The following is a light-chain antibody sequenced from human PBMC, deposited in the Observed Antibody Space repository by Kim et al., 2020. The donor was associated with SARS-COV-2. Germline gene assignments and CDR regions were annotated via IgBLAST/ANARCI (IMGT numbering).Light chain of an antibody. CDR1: RSNIGSNA. V-gene: IGLV1-44*01. CDR3: AAWDDSLNGVI. CDR2: SND. J-gene: IGLJ2*01. Sequence: QPPSASGTPGQRVTISCSGSRSNIGSNAVNWYQQLPGTAPKLLIYSNDHRPSGVPDRFSGSKSGTSASLAISGLQSEDEADYYCAAWDDSLNGVIFGGGTQLTVL.